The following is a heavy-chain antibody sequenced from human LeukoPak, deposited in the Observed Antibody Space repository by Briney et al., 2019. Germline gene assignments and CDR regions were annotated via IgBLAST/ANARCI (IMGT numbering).Heavy chain of an antibody. CDR3: AKGPNSSGGFYFDN. CDR1: GFSFSTYG. Sequence: GRSLRLSCAASGFSFSTYGMNWVRQGPGKGLEWVAVISDDGTNKYYADSAKGRCTISRDNSKNALYLEMNSLRAEDTAVYYCAKGPNSSGGFYFDNWGQGTLVTVSS. D-gene: IGHD3-10*01. V-gene: IGHV3-30*18. CDR2: ISDDGTNK. J-gene: IGHJ4*02.